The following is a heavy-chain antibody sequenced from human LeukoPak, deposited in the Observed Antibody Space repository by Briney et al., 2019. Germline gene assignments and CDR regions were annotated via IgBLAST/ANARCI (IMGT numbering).Heavy chain of an antibody. V-gene: IGHV4-59*12. Sequence: SETLSLTCTVSGGSISSYYWSWIRQPPGKGLEWIGYIYYSGSTNYNPSLKSRVTISVDTSKNQFSLKLSSVTAADTAVYYCARDSVEGYGDYFDYWGQGTLVTVSS. CDR1: GGSISSYY. CDR3: ARDSVEGYGDYFDY. D-gene: IGHD4-17*01. CDR2: IYYSGST. J-gene: IGHJ4*02.